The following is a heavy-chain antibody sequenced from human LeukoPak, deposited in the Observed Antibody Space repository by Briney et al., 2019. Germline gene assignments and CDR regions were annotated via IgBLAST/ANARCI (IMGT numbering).Heavy chain of an antibody. V-gene: IGHV4-30-2*01. CDR1: GGSISSGGYY. Sequence: TSETLSLTCTVSGGSISSGGYYWSWIRQPPGKGLEWIGYIYHSGSTYYNPSLKSRVTISVDTSKNQFSLKLSSVTAADTAVYYCARMNVAAAGSFDYWGQGTLVTVSS. CDR2: IYHSGST. CDR3: ARMNVAAAGSFDY. J-gene: IGHJ4*02. D-gene: IGHD6-13*01.